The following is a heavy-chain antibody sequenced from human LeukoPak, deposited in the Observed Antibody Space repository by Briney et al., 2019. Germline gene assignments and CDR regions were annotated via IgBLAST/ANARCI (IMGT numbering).Heavy chain of an antibody. D-gene: IGHD2-15*01. CDR2: IYYSGST. CDR1: GVSISRGGYY. CDR3: AREECSGGSCYDY. Sequence: SETLSLTCSVSGVSISRGGYYGRWLRQHRGKGVEGIGYIYYSGSTYYNPSLKSRVTISVDTSKNQFSLKLSSVTAADTAVYYCAREECSGGSCYDYWGQGTLVTVSS. V-gene: IGHV4-31*03. J-gene: IGHJ4*02.